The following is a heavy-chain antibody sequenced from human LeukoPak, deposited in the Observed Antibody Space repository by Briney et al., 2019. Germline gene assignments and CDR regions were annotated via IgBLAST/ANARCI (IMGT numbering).Heavy chain of an antibody. CDR2: IMRDGSEK. J-gene: IGHJ4*02. D-gene: IGHD5-24*01. CDR1: GFTLSYYW. CDR3: ARPSAGYTTFFDY. Sequence: PGGSLRLSCAASGFTLSYYWMTWVRRAPGKGLEWVANIMRDGSEKYSVDSVKGRFTISRDNAEHSLYLQMNSLRAEDTAVYYCARPSAGYTTFFDYWGQGTLVTVSS. V-gene: IGHV3-7*04.